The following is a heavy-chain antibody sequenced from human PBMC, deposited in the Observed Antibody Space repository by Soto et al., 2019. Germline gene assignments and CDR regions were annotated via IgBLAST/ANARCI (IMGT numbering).Heavy chain of an antibody. Sequence: GGSLRLSCAASGFTFSSYGMHWVRQAPGKGLEWVAVISYDGSNKYYADSVKGRFTISRDNSKNTLYLQMNSLRAEDTAVYYCAKPLPIAAAGTLDYWRPGTLVTVSS. V-gene: IGHV3-30*18. D-gene: IGHD6-13*01. J-gene: IGHJ4*02. CDR1: GFTFSSYG. CDR3: AKPLPIAAAGTLDY. CDR2: ISYDGSNK.